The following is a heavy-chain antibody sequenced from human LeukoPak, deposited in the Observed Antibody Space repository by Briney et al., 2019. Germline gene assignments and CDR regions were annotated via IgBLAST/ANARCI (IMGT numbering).Heavy chain of an antibody. V-gene: IGHV1-2*02. D-gene: IGHD3-9*01. CDR1: GYTFTGYY. CDR3: ARDPENHDILTGYYGY. CDR2: INPNSGGT. Sequence: GASVKVSCKASGYTFTGYYMHWVRQAPGQGLEWMGWINPNSGGTNYAQKFQGRVTMTRDTSISTAYMELSRLRSDDTAVYYCARDPENHDILTGYYGYWGQGTLVTVSS. J-gene: IGHJ4*02.